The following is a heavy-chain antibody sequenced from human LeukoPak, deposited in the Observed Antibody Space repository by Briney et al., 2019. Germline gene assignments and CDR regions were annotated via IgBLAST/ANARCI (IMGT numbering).Heavy chain of an antibody. D-gene: IGHD6-19*01. Sequence: PGGSLRLSCAASGFTFRTYGMHWVRQAPGKGLEWVTVIPSDGSKKYYADSVKGRFTISRDNSKNTLYLQMNSLRAEDTAVYYCAKDPVAGSKGGGADFDYWGQGTLVTVSS. V-gene: IGHV3-30*02. CDR1: GFTFRTYG. CDR2: IPSDGSKK. J-gene: IGHJ4*02. CDR3: AKDPVAGSKGGGADFDY.